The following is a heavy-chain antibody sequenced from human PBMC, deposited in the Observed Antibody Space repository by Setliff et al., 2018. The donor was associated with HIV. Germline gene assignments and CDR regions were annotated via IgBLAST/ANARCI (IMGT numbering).Heavy chain of an antibody. V-gene: IGHV3-48*04. CDR2: ISSSSSPI. D-gene: IGHD3-22*01. J-gene: IGHJ4*02. CDR1: GFTFSSYS. CDR3: ARLDFFDSSTYPPYDS. Sequence: PGGSLRLSCAASGFTFSSYSMNWVRQAPGKGLEWISSISSSSSPIYYADSVKGRFTISRDNAKNSLFLQMNSLRAEDTAMYYCARLDFFDSSTYPPYDSWGQGTLVTVSS.